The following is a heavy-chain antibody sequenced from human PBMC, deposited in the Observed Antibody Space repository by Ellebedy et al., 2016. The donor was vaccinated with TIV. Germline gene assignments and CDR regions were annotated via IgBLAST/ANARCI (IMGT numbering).Heavy chain of an antibody. Sequence: GESLKISCKGSGYSFTNYWIGWVRQMPGTGLEWMGSISPADSDTSYSPSFQGPVTISADKSISTAYLQWRSLQASDTAMYYCGRLQTIDNYYFDYWGQGTLVTVSP. CDR2: ISPADSDT. CDR1: GYSFTNYW. J-gene: IGHJ4*02. D-gene: IGHD2/OR15-2a*01. V-gene: IGHV5-51*01. CDR3: GRLQTIDNYYFDY.